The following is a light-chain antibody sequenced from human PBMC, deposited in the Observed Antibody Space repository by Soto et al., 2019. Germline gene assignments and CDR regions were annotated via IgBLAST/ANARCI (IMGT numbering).Light chain of an antibody. Sequence: EIVLTQSPATLSLSPGERATLSCRASQSVGSYLAWYQQKPGQAPRLLIYDASNRATGIPARFSGSGSGTDFTLTISRLEPEDFAVYYCQQYGSSPRIPFGQGTRLEIK. V-gene: IGKV3-20*01. CDR1: QSVGSY. J-gene: IGKJ5*01. CDR3: QQYGSSPRIP. CDR2: DAS.